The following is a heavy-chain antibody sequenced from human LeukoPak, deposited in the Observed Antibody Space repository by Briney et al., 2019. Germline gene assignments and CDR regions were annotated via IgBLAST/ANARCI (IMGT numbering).Heavy chain of an antibody. Sequence: PGGSLRLSCSASGFTLSSYSMHWVRQAPGKGLEYVSTSGGATYYADSVKGRFTISRDNAKNTLYLQMSSLRAEDTAVYYCIKDRTGTYSFDYWGQGTLVTVSS. J-gene: IGHJ4*02. D-gene: IGHD7-27*01. CDR2: SGGAT. CDR3: IKDRTGTYSFDY. V-gene: IGHV3-64D*09. CDR1: GFTLSSYS.